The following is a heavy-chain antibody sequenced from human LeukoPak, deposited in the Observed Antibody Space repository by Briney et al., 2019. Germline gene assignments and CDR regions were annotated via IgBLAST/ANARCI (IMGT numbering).Heavy chain of an antibody. J-gene: IGHJ6*02. CDR3: ARGAYSSAWYTFYYYGMDV. CDR1: GGSISNYY. Sequence: SETLSHTCTVSGGSISNYYWSWIRQPPGKGLEWIGYIYYSGSTNHNPSLKSRVTISVDSSKNQFSLKLSSVTAADTAVYYCARGAYSSAWYTFYYYGMDVWGQGTTVTVS. CDR2: IYYSGST. V-gene: IGHV4-59*01. D-gene: IGHD6-19*01.